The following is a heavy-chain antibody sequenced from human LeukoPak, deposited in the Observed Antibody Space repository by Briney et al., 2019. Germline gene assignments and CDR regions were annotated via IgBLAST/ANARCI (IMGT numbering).Heavy chain of an antibody. CDR3: ARPIVVVPAALGFDY. CDR1: GYTFTSYG. D-gene: IGHD2-2*01. CDR2: ISAYNGNT. J-gene: IGHJ4*02. V-gene: IGHV1-18*01. Sequence: ASVKVSCKASGYTFTSYGISWARQAPGQGLEWMGWISAYNGNTNYAQKLQGRVTMTTDTSTSTAYMELRSLRSDDTAVYYCARPIVVVPAALGFDYWGQGTLVTVSS.